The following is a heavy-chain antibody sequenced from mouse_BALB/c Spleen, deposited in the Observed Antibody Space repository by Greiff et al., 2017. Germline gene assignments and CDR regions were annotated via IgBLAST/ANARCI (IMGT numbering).Heavy chain of an antibody. Sequence: EVKVVESGGGLVKPGGSLKLSCAASGFTFSSYTMSWVRQTPEKRLEWVATISSGGGNTYYPASVKGRFTISRDNAKNNLYLQMSSLRSEDTALYYCARWGSSGSMDYWGQGTAVTVSS. CDR2: ISSGGGNT. CDR3: ARWGSSGSMDY. CDR1: GFTFSSYT. D-gene: IGHD3-1*01. J-gene: IGHJ4*01. V-gene: IGHV5-9*03.